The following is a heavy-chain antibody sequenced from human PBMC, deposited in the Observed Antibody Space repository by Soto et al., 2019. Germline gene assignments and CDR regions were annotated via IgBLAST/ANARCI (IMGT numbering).Heavy chain of an antibody. CDR2: TYYRSKWYN. J-gene: IGHJ5*02. Sequence: SQTLSLPCAISGDSVSSNSAAWNWIRQSPSRGLEWLGRTYYRSKWYNDYAVSVKSRITINPDTSKNQFSLQLNSVTPEDTAVYYCARERRYCSGGSCYSEWFDPWGQGTLVTVSS. D-gene: IGHD2-15*01. CDR3: ARERRYCSGGSCYSEWFDP. V-gene: IGHV6-1*01. CDR1: GDSVSSNSAA.